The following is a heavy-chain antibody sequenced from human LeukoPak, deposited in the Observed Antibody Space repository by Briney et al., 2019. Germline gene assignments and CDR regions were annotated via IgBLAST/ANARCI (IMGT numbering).Heavy chain of an antibody. V-gene: IGHV4-31*03. CDR3: ARDRASGMDF. CDR1: GYSVNRGAHY. Sequence: PSQTLSLTCTVSGYSVNRGAHYWSWIRQYPGKGLEWIGQIFFTGRTDYNPSLKSRLTISIDTSKNQFSMELSSVSVADTATYFCARDRASGMDFWGQGTLVTVSS. CDR2: IFFTGRT. D-gene: IGHD3-10*01. J-gene: IGHJ4*02.